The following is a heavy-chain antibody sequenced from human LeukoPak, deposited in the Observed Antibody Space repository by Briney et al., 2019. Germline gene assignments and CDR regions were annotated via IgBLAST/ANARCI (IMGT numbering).Heavy chain of an antibody. CDR1: GFTFSSYA. CDR2: ISSNGGST. Sequence: GGSLRLSCAASGFTFSSYAMHWVRQAPGKGLEYVSAISSNGGSTYYANSVKGRFTISRDNSKNTLYLQMGSLRAEDMAVYYCARGPRYSSSSYYFDYWDQGTLVTVSS. CDR3: ARGPRYSSSSYYFDY. J-gene: IGHJ4*02. D-gene: IGHD6-6*01. V-gene: IGHV3-64*01.